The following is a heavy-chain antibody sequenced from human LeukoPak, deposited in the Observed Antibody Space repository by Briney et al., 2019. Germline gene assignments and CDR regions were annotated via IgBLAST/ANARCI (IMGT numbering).Heavy chain of an antibody. CDR2: IYYSGST. Sequence: PETLSLTCTVPGGSISSYYWSWIRQPPGKGLEWIGYIYYSGSTNYNPSLKSRVTISVDTSKNQFSLKLSSVTAADTAVYYCARCGPRYISDYWGQGTLVTVSS. V-gene: IGHV4-59*01. J-gene: IGHJ4*02. CDR3: ARCGPRYISDY. CDR1: GGSISSYY. D-gene: IGHD1-1*01.